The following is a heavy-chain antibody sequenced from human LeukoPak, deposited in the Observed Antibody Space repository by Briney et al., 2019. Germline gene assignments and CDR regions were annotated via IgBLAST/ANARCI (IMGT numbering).Heavy chain of an antibody. V-gene: IGHV3-30*01. Sequence: PRGSPRLSSAPPGFTFSNFAMHCASQAPRKGLEWVALISYDGSLTYYADSMKCRFSISRDNDRTVLYLQMTSLSGDDSAVYYCAREEQERVRDYYYYTDVWGKGTTVTVSS. D-gene: IGHD6-13*01. CDR3: AREEQERVRDYYYYTDV. CDR2: ISYDGSLT. J-gene: IGHJ6*03. CDR1: GFTFSNFA.